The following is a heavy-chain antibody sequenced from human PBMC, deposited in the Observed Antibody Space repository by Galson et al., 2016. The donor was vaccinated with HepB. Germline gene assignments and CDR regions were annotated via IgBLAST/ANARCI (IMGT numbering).Heavy chain of an antibody. CDR1: DYAFTSYG. Sequence: SVKVSCKASDYAFTSYGINWVRQAPGQGLEWMAWIDTYTGETNYAQKFQGRLTMTTDTFTTTAYMELKSLRSDDTAVYYCARDFCNGGETCYHALGYWGQGSLVTVSA. V-gene: IGHV1-18*01. D-gene: IGHD2-8*02. CDR3: ARDFCNGGETCYHALGY. J-gene: IGHJ4*02. CDR2: IDTYTGET.